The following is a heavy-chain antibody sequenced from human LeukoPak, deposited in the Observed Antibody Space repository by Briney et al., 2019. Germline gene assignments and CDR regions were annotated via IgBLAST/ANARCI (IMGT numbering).Heavy chain of an antibody. Sequence: GGSLRLSCAASRFTFSRFAMHWVRQAPGKGLEWVAVISYDGFNKYYADSVKGRFTISRDNSKNTLYLQMNGLRTEDTAVYYCARDNGMYSSTPIFDYWGQGTLVTVSS. CDR1: RFTFSRFA. D-gene: IGHD6-13*01. J-gene: IGHJ4*02. CDR2: ISYDGFNK. CDR3: ARDNGMYSSTPIFDY. V-gene: IGHV3-30-3*01.